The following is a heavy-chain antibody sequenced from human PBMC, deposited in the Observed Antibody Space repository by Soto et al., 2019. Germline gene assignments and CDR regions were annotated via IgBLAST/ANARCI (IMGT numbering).Heavy chain of an antibody. CDR1: GGSINNYY. CDR3: TRSHYFDY. J-gene: IGHJ4*02. V-gene: IGHV4-59*08. Sequence: PSETLSLTCTVSGGSINNYYWSWIRQPPGKGLELIGHVYYSGSTHYNPSLKSRVTMSVDAARNLFSLKQNSETAADTAVYFCTRSHYFDYWGQGALVTVS. CDR2: VYYSGST.